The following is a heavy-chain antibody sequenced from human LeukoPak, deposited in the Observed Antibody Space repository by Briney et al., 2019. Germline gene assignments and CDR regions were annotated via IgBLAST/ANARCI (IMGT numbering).Heavy chain of an antibody. D-gene: IGHD5-18*01. V-gene: IGHV3-7*01. CDR2: IKDDGSDK. CDR1: GLTYSSSW. J-gene: IGHJ4*02. Sequence: PGGSLRLSCVASGLTYSSSWMTWARQAPGKGLEWVATIKDDGSDKNYVDSVKGRFSIYRDNAKSTLYLQMNSLRLEDTAMYYCADLGYSDWPQGTLDSVSS. CDR3: ADLGYSD.